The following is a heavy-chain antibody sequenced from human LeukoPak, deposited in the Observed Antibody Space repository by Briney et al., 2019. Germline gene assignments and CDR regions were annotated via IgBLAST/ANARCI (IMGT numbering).Heavy chain of an antibody. CDR3: AKDIAHYYYDSSGYDY. D-gene: IGHD3-22*01. CDR1: GFTFDDYA. CDR2: ISWNSGSI. V-gene: IGHV3-9*01. Sequence: SLRLSCAASGFTFDDYAMHWVRPAPGKGLEWVSGISWNSGSIGYADSVKGRFTISRDNAKNSLYLQMNSLRAEDTALYYCAKDIAHYYYDSSGYDYWGQGTLVTVSS. J-gene: IGHJ4*02.